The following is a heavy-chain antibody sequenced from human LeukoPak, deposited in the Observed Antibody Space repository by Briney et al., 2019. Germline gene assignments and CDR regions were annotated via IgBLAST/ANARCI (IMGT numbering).Heavy chain of an antibody. CDR3: ARDQYDTWSRRGNFDS. Sequence: GGSLRLSCTASGFTFSSYAMHWVRQAPGKGLEWVAVISYDGSNKYHADSVKGRFTVSRDNTKNSLYLQMNSLRAEDTAVFYCARDQYDTWSRRGNFDSWGQGTLVIVSS. CDR2: ISYDGSNK. D-gene: IGHD3-3*01. J-gene: IGHJ4*02. V-gene: IGHV3-30-3*01. CDR1: GFTFSSYA.